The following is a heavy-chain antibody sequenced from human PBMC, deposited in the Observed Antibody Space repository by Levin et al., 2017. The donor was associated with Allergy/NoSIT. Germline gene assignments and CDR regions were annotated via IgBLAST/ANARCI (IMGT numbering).Heavy chain of an antibody. CDR1: GGSFSGYY. CDR2: ISHSGST. J-gene: IGHJ4*02. V-gene: IGHV4-34*01. Sequence: SQTLSLTCAVYGGSFSGYYWSWIRQPPGKGLEWIGEISHSGSTTYNPSLTNRVTISVDTSKNQFSLKLHSVTAADTAVYYCARETTANDYWGQGTLVTVSS. D-gene: IGHD2/OR15-2a*01. CDR3: ARETTANDY.